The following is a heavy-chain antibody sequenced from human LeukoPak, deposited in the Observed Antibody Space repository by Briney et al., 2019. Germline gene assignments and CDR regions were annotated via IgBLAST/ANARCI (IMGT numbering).Heavy chain of an antibody. V-gene: IGHV4-39*01. CDR2: IYYGGST. CDR3: ARAYYSSNWFGGYY. J-gene: IGHJ4*02. CDR1: GGSISSSSYY. D-gene: IGHD6-13*01. Sequence: SETLSLTCTVSGGSISSSSYYWGWIRQPPGSGLEWIATIYYGGSTFYNPSLKSRVTISVDTSKNQFSLKLSSVTAADTAVYHCARAYYSSNWFGGYYWGQGSLVTVSS.